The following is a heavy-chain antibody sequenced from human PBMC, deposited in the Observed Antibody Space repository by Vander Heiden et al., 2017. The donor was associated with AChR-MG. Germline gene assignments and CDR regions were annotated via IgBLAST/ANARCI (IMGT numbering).Heavy chain of an antibody. D-gene: IGHD2-21*01. CDR1: GFTFDDYA. V-gene: IGHV3-9*01. CDR3: AKDGQPYFQEYYYMDV. J-gene: IGHJ6*03. Sequence: EVQLVESGGGLVQPGRSLRLSCAASGFTFDDYAMHWVRQAPGKGLEWVSGISWNSGSIGYADSVKGRFTISRDNAKNSLYLQMNSLRAEDTALYYCAKDGQPYFQEYYYMDVWGKGTTVTVSS. CDR2: ISWNSGSI.